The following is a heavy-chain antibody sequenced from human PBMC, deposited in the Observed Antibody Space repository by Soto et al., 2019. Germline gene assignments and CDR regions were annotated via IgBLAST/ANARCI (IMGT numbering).Heavy chain of an antibody. CDR1: GYTFTSYS. Sequence: QVQLVQSGAEVKKPGASVKVSCKASGYTFTSYSISWVRQAPGQGLEWMGWISAYNGNTNYAQKLQGRVTMTTDTSTSPAYMELRSLRSDDTDVYYCAREGRIFGQWLAHYYYYGMDVWGQGTTVTVSS. D-gene: IGHD6-19*01. CDR3: AREGRIFGQWLAHYYYYGMDV. J-gene: IGHJ6*02. V-gene: IGHV1-18*01. CDR2: ISAYNGNT.